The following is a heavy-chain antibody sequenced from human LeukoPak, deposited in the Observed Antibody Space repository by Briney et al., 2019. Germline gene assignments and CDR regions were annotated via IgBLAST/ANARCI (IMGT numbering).Heavy chain of an antibody. CDR3: AKGGAVILSQLDY. CDR1: EFTFSNYA. CDR2: ISSSGSNT. Sequence: GGSLRLSCAASEFTFSNYAMTWVRQAPGKGLEWVSTISSSGSNTHYADSVRGRSTISRDNTDNAVHLQMTSLRAEDTAMYYCAKGGAVILSQLDYWGQGTLVTVSS. J-gene: IGHJ4*02. V-gene: IGHV3-23*01. D-gene: IGHD2-21*01.